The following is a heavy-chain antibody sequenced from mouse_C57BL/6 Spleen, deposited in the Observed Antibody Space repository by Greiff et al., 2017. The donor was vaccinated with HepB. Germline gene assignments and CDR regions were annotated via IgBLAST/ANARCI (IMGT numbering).Heavy chain of an antibody. CDR3: ARGDYDYFDY. V-gene: IGHV1-42*01. D-gene: IGHD2-13*01. CDR1: GYSFTGYY. J-gene: IGHJ2*01. CDR2: INPSTGGT. Sequence: EVKLQQSGPELVKPGASVKISCKASGYSFTGYYMNWVKQSPEKSLEWIGEINPSTGGTTYNQKFKAKATLTVDKSSSTAYMQLKSLTSEDSAVYYCARGDYDYFDYWGQGTTLTVSS.